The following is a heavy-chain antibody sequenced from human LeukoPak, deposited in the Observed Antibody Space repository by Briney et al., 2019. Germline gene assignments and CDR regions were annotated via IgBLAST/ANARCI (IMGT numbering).Heavy chain of an antibody. J-gene: IGHJ3*02. V-gene: IGHV3-48*03. Sequence: GGSLRLSCAASGFTFSSYEMNWVRQAPGQGLEWVSYISSSSSTISYADPVKGRFTISRDNAKNSLYLQMNSLRAEDTAVYYCARQSPGDYYDSSDAFDSWGQGTMVTVPS. CDR1: GFTFSSYE. CDR2: ISSSSSTI. D-gene: IGHD3-22*01. CDR3: ARQSPGDYYDSSDAFDS.